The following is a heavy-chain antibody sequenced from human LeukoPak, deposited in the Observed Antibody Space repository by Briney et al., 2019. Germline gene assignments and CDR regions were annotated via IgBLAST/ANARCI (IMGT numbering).Heavy chain of an antibody. V-gene: IGHV3-7*01. J-gene: IGHJ6*03. Sequence: PGGSLRLSCAASGFNLSSYWMSWVRQAPGKGLEWVANIKEDGSEKYYVDSVKGRFTISRDNAKNSLYLQMNSLRAEDTAVYYCARVSGYGSAPLRWDYYYYMDVWGKGTTVTISS. CDR1: GFNLSSYW. D-gene: IGHD3-10*01. CDR3: ARVSGYGSAPLRWDYYYYMDV. CDR2: IKEDGSEK.